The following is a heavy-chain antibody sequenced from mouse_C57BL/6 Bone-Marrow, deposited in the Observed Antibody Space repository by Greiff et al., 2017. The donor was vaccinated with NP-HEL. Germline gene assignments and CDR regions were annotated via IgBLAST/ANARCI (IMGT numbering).Heavy chain of an antibody. CDR1: GYTFTSYG. J-gene: IGHJ1*03. V-gene: IGHV1-81*01. D-gene: IGHD6-1*01. Sequence: QVQLKQSGAELARPGASVKLSCKASGYTFTSYGISWVKQRTGQGLEWIGEIYPRSGNTYYNEKFKGKATLTADKSSSTAYMAPRSLTSEDSAVYFCARWGGLGHRYFDVWGTGTTVTVSS. CDR2: IYPRSGNT. CDR3: ARWGGLGHRYFDV.